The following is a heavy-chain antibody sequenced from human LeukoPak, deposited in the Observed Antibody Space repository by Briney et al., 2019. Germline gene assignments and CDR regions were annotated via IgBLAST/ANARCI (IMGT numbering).Heavy chain of an antibody. Sequence: PSETLSLTCTVSGGSVSSGSYYWSWIRQPPGKGLEWIGYIYYSGSTNYNPSLRSRVTISVDTSKNQFSLKLSSVTAADTAVYYCARFRLQRGFDYWGQGTLVTVSS. CDR3: ARFRLQRGFDY. V-gene: IGHV4-61*01. J-gene: IGHJ4*02. D-gene: IGHD5-12*01. CDR2: IYYSGST. CDR1: GGSVSSGSYY.